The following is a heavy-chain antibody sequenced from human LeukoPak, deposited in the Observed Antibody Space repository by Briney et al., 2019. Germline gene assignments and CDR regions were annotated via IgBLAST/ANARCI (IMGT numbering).Heavy chain of an antibody. CDR1: GFTFSSYD. J-gene: IGHJ4*02. D-gene: IGHD2-2*01. CDR2: IGTAGDT. V-gene: IGHV3-13*01. Sequence: GGSLRLSCAASGFTFSSYDMHWVRQATGKGLEWVSAIGTAGDTYYPGSVKGRSTISRENAKNSLYLRMNSLRAGDTAVYYCARGGWGAVPAAIGYWGQGTLVTVSS. CDR3: ARGGWGAVPAAIGY.